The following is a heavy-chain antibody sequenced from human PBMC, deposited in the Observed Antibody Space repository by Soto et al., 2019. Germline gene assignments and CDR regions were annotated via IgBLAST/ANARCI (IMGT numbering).Heavy chain of an antibody. CDR1: GFTISGYA. V-gene: IGHV3-64*01. CDR3: ARRARPDFYYMDV. Sequence: EVQLAESGGGLAQPGGSLRLSCAASGFTISGYAMDWVRQAPGKGLEYVSGISSNGVGTYYANSVQGRFNISRDNDKNTVYLQIGSLRAVEMAAYYCARRARPDFYYMDVWGNGTTVTVSS. J-gene: IGHJ6*03. CDR2: ISSNGVGT. D-gene: IGHD6-6*01.